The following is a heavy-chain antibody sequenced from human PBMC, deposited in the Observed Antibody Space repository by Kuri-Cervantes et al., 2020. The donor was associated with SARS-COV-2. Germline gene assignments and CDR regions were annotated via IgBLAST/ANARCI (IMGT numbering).Heavy chain of an antibody. D-gene: IGHD6-13*01. CDR3: AKETGAAGSSWMSYSDN. J-gene: IGHJ4*02. Sequence: GESLKISCAASGFALGNHGMHWVRQAPGKGLEWLAVISTDGTITHYADSVKGRFTISRDNSKSTLYLEMNSLRDEDTGVYYCAKETGAAGSSWMSYSDNWGLGTQVTVSS. CDR2: ISTDGTIT. CDR1: GFALGNHG. V-gene: IGHV3-30*18.